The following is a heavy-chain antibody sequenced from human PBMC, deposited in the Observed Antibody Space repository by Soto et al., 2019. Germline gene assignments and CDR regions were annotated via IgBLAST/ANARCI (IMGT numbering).Heavy chain of an antibody. Sequence: EVQLVESGGALVQPGGSLRLSCAASGFRFSIYSMNWVRQAPGKGLEWFSYITSDTKTIKYTDSVKGRFTISRDNAKSLVFLQMNSLREEDTAVYFCARSVEGHFDVWGQGTVVTVSS. V-gene: IGHV3-48*02. D-gene: IGHD6-19*01. CDR3: ARSVEGHFDV. CDR1: GFRFSIYS. CDR2: ITSDTKTI. J-gene: IGHJ4*02.